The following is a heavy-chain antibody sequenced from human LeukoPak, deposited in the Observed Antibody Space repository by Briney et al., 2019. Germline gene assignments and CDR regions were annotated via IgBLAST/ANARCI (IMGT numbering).Heavy chain of an antibody. CDR3: ARVDYYYYGMDV. CDR1: GGSVSSYY. CDR2: IYYSGST. J-gene: IGHJ6*02. V-gene: IGHV4-59*02. Sequence: SETLSLTCTVSGGSVSSYYWSWIRQPPGKGLEWIGYIYYSGSTNYNPSLKSRVTISVDTSKNQFSLKLSSVTAADTAVYYCARVDYYYYGMDVWGQGTTVTVSS.